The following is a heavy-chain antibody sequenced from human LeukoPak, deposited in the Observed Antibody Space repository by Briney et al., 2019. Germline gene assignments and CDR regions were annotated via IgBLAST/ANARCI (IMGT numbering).Heavy chain of an antibody. J-gene: IGHJ4*02. D-gene: IGHD1-26*01. CDR1: DYSISSGFY. CDR2: ISHSGST. CDR3: ARDLSGGTHDY. V-gene: IGHV4-38-2*02. Sequence: SETLSLTRAVSDYSISSGFYWGWIGQPPGKGLEWIGSISHSGSTYYNPSLKSRVTISVDTTNNQFSLNLWSVTAADTAVYYCARDLSGGTHDYWGQGTLVTVSS.